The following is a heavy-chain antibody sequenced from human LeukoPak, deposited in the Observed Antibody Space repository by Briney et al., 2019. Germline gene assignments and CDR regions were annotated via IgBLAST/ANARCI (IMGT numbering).Heavy chain of an antibody. J-gene: IGHJ4*02. Sequence: GGSLRLSCAASGFTFSSYAMRWVRQAPGKGLEWVAVISYDGSNKYYADSVKGRFTISRDNSKNTLYLQMNSLRAEDTAVYYCARGVEGYYDSSGYPPSPTYFFDYWGQGTLVTVSS. CDR3: ARGVEGYYDSSGYPPSPTYFFDY. CDR1: GFTFSSYA. D-gene: IGHD3-22*01. V-gene: IGHV3-30*04. CDR2: ISYDGSNK.